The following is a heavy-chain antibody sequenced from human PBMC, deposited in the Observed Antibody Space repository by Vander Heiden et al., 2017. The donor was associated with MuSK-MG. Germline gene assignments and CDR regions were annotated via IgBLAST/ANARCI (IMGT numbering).Heavy chain of an antibody. CDR2: ISSSSSSI. J-gene: IGHJ1*01. Sequence: EVQLVESVGGLVQPGASLRRSGAASGFPFSRYSMHWFRRAPGKGLEWVSYISSSSSSIYYADSAKGRFTSSRDNAKNSLYLQMNSLSAEDTAVYYCARDSEADYSIGGNRYFQHWGQGTLVTVSS. D-gene: IGHD6-19*01. CDR1: GFPFSRYS. V-gene: IGHV3-48*01. CDR3: ARDSEADYSIGGNRYFQH.